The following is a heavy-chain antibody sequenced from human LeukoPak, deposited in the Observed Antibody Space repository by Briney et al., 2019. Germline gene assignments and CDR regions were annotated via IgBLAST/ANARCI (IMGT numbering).Heavy chain of an antibody. CDR1: GFSLSTTGVG. V-gene: IGHV2-5*02. J-gene: IGHJ5*01. CDR3: AHRATSRPSGNVYTFGLIDS. Sequence: KESGPTLVKPTQTLTLTCTFSGFSLSTTGVGVGWIRQPPGKALEWLALIYWDDDRRYNPSLSSRLTITKDTSKNQVVLRMTDMDPVDTATYYCAHRATSRPSGNVYTFGLIDSWGQGTLVTVSS. D-gene: IGHD5/OR15-5a*01. CDR2: IYWDDDR.